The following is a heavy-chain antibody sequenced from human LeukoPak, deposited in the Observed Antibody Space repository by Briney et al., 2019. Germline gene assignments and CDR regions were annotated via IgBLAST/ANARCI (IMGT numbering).Heavy chain of an antibody. J-gene: IGHJ4*02. D-gene: IGHD1-7*01. CDR2: IYSGGST. CDR1: GFTVSSNY. Sequence: GGSLRLSCAASGFTVSSNYMSWVRQAPGKGLEWVSVIYSGGSTYYADSVKGRFTISRDNAENSLYLQMNSLRAEDTAVYYCATSRTFDYWGQGTLVTVSS. V-gene: IGHV3-53*01. CDR3: ATSRTFDY.